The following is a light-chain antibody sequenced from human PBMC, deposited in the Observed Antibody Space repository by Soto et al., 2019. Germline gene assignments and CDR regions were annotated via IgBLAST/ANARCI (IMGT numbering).Light chain of an antibody. CDR1: QFISTN. CDR3: QQYNNWPQT. J-gene: IGKJ1*01. CDR2: YAS. Sequence: EIVMTQSPATLSVSPGERVTLSCRASQFISTNLAWYQQRPGQAPRLLIYYASTRATGIPARFSGSGSGTEFSLTISSLQSEDFAEYHCQQYNNWPQTFGQGTKVEIK. V-gene: IGKV3-15*01.